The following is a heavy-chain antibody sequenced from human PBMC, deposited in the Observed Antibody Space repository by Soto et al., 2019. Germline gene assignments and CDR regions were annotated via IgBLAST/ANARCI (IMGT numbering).Heavy chain of an antibody. CDR2: SRDKAHSYTT. CDR1: AFTLSDHF. J-gene: IGHJ4*02. D-gene: IGHD2-21*01. V-gene: IGHV3-72*01. Sequence: EVQLVESGGGLVQPGGSLRLSCAVSAFTLSDHFIDWVRQAPGKGLEWVGRSRDKAHSYTTEYPASVKGRFTISRDDSRNALYLQMNSLTTEDTAVYYCARNLAYGGGYTFDYWGQGTLVTVSS. CDR3: ARNLAYGGGYTFDY.